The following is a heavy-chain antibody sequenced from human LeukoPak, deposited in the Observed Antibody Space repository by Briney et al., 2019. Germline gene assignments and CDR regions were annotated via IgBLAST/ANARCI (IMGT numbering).Heavy chain of an antibody. J-gene: IGHJ4*02. CDR2: IYYSGST. V-gene: IGHV4-31*03. Sequence: PSQTLSLTCTVSGGSISRGDHYWSWIRQLPGKGLEWIGYIYYSGSTYYNPSLKRRVTMSVDTSKNQFSLKLSSVTAADTAVYYCARRSGDYWGQGTLVTVSS. CDR3: ARRSGDY. CDR1: GGSISRGDHY.